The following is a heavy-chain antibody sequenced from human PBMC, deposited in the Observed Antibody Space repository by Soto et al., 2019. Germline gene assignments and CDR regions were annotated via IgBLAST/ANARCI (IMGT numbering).Heavy chain of an antibody. CDR1: GFTFSSYS. Sequence: EVQLVESGGGLVQPGGSLRLSCAASGFTFSSYSMNWVRQAPGKGLEWVSYISSSSSTIYYADSVKGRFTISRDNAKNSLDLQMNSLRAEDTCVYYCASQSSEWLLFASWGQGTLVTVSS. J-gene: IGHJ4*02. CDR2: ISSSSSTI. CDR3: ASQSSEWLLFAS. V-gene: IGHV3-48*01. D-gene: IGHD5-12*01.